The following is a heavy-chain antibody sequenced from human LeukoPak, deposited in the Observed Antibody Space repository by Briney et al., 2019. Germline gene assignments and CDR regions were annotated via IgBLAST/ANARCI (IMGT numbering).Heavy chain of an antibody. D-gene: IGHD2-15*01. CDR3: AKGSASARPYYFDS. Sequence: GGSLRLSCAASGFTISSYAMSWVRQAPGKGLEWVSAITGGGGSTYHADSVKGRFTISRDNSQNTLFLQMSSLRADDSAIFYCAKGSASARPYYFDSWGQGILVTVSS. CDR2: ITGGGGST. V-gene: IGHV3-23*01. CDR1: GFTISSYA. J-gene: IGHJ4*02.